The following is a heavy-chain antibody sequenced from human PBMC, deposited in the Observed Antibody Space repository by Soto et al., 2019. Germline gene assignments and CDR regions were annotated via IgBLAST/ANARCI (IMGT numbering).Heavy chain of an antibody. V-gene: IGHV3-30*18. Sequence: GGSLRLSCAASGFTFSSYGMHWVRQAPGKGLEWVAVISYDGSNKYYADSVKGRFTISRDNSKNTLYLQMNSLRAEDTAVYYCAKESASGAYCGGDCYSGSDYWGQGTLVTVSS. CDR3: AKESASGAYCGGDCYSGSDY. D-gene: IGHD2-21*02. CDR1: GFTFSSYG. CDR2: ISYDGSNK. J-gene: IGHJ4*02.